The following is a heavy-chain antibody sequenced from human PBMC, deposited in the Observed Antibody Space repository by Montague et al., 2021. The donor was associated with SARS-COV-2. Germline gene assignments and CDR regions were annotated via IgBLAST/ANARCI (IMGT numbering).Heavy chain of an antibody. Sequence: TLSLTCTVSGGSISYGSDFWTWIRQPAGKGLEWIGRIHTSGSTXYNPSLKSRVAISIDTSKDQFSLELSSVTAADTAVYYCASSHCGGDCYSGQGTLVTVSS. D-gene: IGHD2-21*02. CDR1: GGSISYGSDF. CDR3: ASSHCGGDCY. CDR2: IHTSGST. V-gene: IGHV4-61*02. J-gene: IGHJ4*02.